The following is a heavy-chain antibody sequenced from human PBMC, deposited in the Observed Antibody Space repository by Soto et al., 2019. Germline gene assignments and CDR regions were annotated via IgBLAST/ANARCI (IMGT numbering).Heavy chain of an antibody. Sequence: GESLKISCKGSGYIFTSYWIAWVRQIPGRGLEWMGIIYPSDSDTRYSPSFQGQVTISADKSISTACLQWNSLKASDTAIYYCARLASDSARPGDWFDPWGQGTLVTAPQ. V-gene: IGHV5-51*01. CDR3: ARLASDSARPGDWFDP. D-gene: IGHD1-26*01. CDR1: GYIFTSYW. CDR2: IYPSDSDT. J-gene: IGHJ5*02.